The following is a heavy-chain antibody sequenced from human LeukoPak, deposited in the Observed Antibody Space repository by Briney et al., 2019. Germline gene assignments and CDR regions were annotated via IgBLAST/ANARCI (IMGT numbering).Heavy chain of an antibody. CDR2: INGDGSST. CDR3: ARVPKDYYYGMDV. V-gene: IGHV3-74*01. Sequence: GGSLRLSCAASGFTFSSYWMHWVRQALGKGLVWVSRINGDGSSTSYADSVKGRFTISRDNAKNTLYLQMNSLRAEDTAVYYCARVPKDYYYGMDVWGQGTTVTVSS. J-gene: IGHJ6*02. CDR1: GFTFSSYW.